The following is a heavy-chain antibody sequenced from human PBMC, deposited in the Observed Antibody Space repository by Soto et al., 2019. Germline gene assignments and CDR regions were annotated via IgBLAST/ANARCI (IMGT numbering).Heavy chain of an antibody. V-gene: IGHV1-18*01. D-gene: IGHD3-10*01. J-gene: IGHJ6*02. CDR3: AREGVGELSHYYGMDV. CDR2: ISAYNGNT. CDR1: GYAFTSYG. Sequence: ASVKVSCKASGYAFTSYGISWVRQAPGQGLEWMGWISAYNGNTNYAQKLQGRVTMTTDTSTSTAYMELRSLRSDDTAVYYCAREGVGELSHYYGMDVWGQGTTVTVSS.